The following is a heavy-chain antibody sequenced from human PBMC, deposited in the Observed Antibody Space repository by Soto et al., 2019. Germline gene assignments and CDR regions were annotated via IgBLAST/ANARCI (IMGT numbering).Heavy chain of an antibody. Sequence: QLQLQESGSGLVKPSQTLSLTCAASGGSISSGGYSWSWIRQPPGKGLEWIGYIYHSGSTYYNPSLKSRVTISVDRSKNQFSLKLSSVTAADTAVYYCASLRSGWGIDYWGQGTLVTVSS. J-gene: IGHJ4*02. CDR1: GGSISSGGYS. V-gene: IGHV4-30-2*01. CDR3: ASLRSGWGIDY. D-gene: IGHD6-19*01. CDR2: IYHSGST.